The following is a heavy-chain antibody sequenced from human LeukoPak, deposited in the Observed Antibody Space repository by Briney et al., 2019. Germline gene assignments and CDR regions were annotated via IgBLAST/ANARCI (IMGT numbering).Heavy chain of an antibody. D-gene: IGHD2-15*01. CDR3: ASGYCSGGSCYWFDP. J-gene: IGHJ5*02. CDR1: GGTFSSYA. CDR2: IIPILGIA. Sequence: SVKVSCMASGGTFSSYAISWVRQAPGQGLEWMGRIIPILGIANYAQKFQGRVTITADKSTSTAYMELSSLRSEDTAVYYCASGYCSGGSCYWFDPWGQGTLVTVSS. V-gene: IGHV1-69*04.